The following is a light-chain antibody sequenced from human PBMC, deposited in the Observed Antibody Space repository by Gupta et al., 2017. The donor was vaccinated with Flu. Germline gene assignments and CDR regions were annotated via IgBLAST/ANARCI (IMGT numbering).Light chain of an antibody. Sequence: DIQMTQSPSSLSASVGDRVTITCQASQDINDYVNWYQQKPGKAPNLLIYDSSNLKTGVPSRFSGSRSGTHFTLTISRLQFEDVATYYCQQYNSLPPITFGQGTRVDIK. V-gene: IGKV1-33*01. CDR2: DSS. CDR1: QDINDY. J-gene: IGKJ5*01. CDR3: QQYNSLPPIT.